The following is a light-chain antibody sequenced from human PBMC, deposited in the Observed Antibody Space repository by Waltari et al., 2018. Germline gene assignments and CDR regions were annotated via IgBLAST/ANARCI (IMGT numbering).Light chain of an antibody. CDR3: QQTYSMPWT. CDR2: GAS. J-gene: IGKJ1*01. V-gene: IGKV1-39*01. CDR1: ENIQMN. Sequence: DIQMTQSPSSLSASVGDRVTITCRASENIQMNLNWYQQRPGEAPHVLIFGASALQTGVSSRFSGGGSGTDFTLTISGLQSQDLATYYCQQTYSMPWTFGQGTKV.